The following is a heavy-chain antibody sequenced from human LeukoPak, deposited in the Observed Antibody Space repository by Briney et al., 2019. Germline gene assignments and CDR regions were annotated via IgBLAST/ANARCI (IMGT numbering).Heavy chain of an antibody. Sequence: PGGSLRLSCAASGFTFSDYAMHWVRQAPGKGLEWVATLSHDGINKHDADSVRGRFTISRDNSKNTLYLQMNRLRVEDTAVYYCARDVSYYYESTGHYSDYFDSCGQGTLVTVSS. CDR2: LSHDGINK. CDR1: GFTFSDYA. J-gene: IGHJ4*02. D-gene: IGHD3-22*01. V-gene: IGHV3-30-3*01. CDR3: ARDVSYYYESTGHYSDYFDS.